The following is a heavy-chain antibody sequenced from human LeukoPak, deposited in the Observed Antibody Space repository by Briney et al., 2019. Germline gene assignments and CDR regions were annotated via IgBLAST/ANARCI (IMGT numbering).Heavy chain of an antibody. CDR1: GFTFNSYG. J-gene: IGHJ4*02. CDR3: ARVAVIVGGYYFDY. D-gene: IGHD3-22*01. Sequence: GGSLRLSCAASGFTFNSYGMHWVRQAPGKGLEWVAVISYDGSNKYYADSVKGRFTISRDNSKNTLYLQMNSLRAEDTAVYYCARVAVIVGGYYFDYWGQGTLVTVSS. CDR2: ISYDGSNK. V-gene: IGHV3-30*19.